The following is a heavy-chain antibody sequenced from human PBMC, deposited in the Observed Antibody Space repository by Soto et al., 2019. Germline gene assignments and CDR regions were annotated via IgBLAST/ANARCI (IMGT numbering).Heavy chain of an antibody. V-gene: IGHV5-51*01. Sequence: PGESLKICGKRSGYSVTSYWIGWVRQMHGKGLEWMGIIYPGDSDTRYSPSFQGQVTISADKSISTAYLQWSSLKASDTAMYYCARLSSIGWYFYYYHYGIDVRARRTTVTGSS. J-gene: IGHJ6*02. D-gene: IGHD6-19*01. CDR1: GYSVTSYW. CDR2: IYPGDSDT. CDR3: ARLSSIGWYFYYYHYGIDV.